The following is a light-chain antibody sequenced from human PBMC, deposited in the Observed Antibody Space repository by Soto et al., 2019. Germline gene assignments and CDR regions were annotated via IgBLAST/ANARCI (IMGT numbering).Light chain of an antibody. CDR2: DAS. Sequence: EKVMTQSPATLSVSPGERATLSCRASQSVSSYLAWYQQKPGQAPRLLIYDASTRATGVPARFSGSGSGTEFTLTISSLQSEDLAVYYCQQYDDWPETSGQGTKVEIK. J-gene: IGKJ1*01. CDR1: QSVSSY. V-gene: IGKV3-15*01. CDR3: QQYDDWPET.